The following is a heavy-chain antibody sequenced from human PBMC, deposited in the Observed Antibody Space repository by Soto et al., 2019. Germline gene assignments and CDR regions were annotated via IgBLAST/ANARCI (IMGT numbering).Heavy chain of an antibody. CDR3: VQSLGLPVAAPGRCDL. D-gene: IGHD5-18*01. J-gene: IGHJ2*01. CDR2: IIPLFGTA. CDR1: GGTFSSYA. Sequence: QVQLVQSGAEVKKPGSSVKVSCKASGGTFSSYAISWVRQAPGQGLEWVGGIIPLFGTANYAQKFQGRVTITADESTSTDDMDLSSVTSQGTAGYYCVQSLGLPVAAPGRCDLWGRGTLVTVSS. V-gene: IGHV1-69*12.